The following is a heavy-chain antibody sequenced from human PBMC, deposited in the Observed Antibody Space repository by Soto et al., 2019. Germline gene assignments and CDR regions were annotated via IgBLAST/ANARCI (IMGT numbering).Heavy chain of an antibody. CDR2: INHSGST. CDR1: GGSFSGYY. V-gene: IGHV4-34*01. D-gene: IGHD3-3*01. J-gene: IGHJ3*02. Sequence: PSETLSLTCAVYGGSFSGYYWSWIRQPPGKGLEWIGEINHSGSTNYNPSLKSRVTISVDTSKNQFSLKLSSVTAADTAVYYCARVRDYDFWSGYDGAFDIWGQGTMVTVS. CDR3: ARVRDYDFWSGYDGAFDI.